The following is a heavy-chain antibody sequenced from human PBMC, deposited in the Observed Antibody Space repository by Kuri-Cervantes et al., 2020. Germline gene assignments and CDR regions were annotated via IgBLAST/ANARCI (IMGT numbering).Heavy chain of an antibody. Sequence: SVKVSCKASGGTFSSYAISWVRQAPGQGLEWMGGIIPIFGTANYAQKFQGRVTITTDESTSTAYMELSSLRSEDTAVYYCARLSSPGYSSGWYANNWFDPWGQGTLVTVSS. J-gene: IGHJ5*02. V-gene: IGHV1-69*05. CDR1: GGTFSSYA. D-gene: IGHD6-13*01. CDR2: IIPIFGTA. CDR3: ARLSSPGYSSGWYANNWFDP.